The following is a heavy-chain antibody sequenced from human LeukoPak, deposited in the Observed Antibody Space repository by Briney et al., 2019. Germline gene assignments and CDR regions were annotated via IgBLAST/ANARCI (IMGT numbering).Heavy chain of an antibody. J-gene: IGHJ4*02. V-gene: IGHV4-34*01. D-gene: IGHD5-12*01. CDR3: ARRRVATLTRQVDY. Sequence: SETLSLTCAAYGVSFSGYYWSWIRQPPGKGLEWIGEINHSGSTNYNPSLKSRVTISVDTSKNQFSLKLSSVTAADTAVYYRARRRVATLTRQVDYWGQGTLVTVSS. CDR2: INHSGST. CDR1: GVSFSGYY.